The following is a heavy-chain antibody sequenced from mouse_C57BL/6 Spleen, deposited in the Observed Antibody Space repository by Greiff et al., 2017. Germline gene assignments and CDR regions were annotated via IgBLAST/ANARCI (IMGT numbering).Heavy chain of an antibody. J-gene: IGHJ1*03. CDR1: GYTFTSYW. CDR2: IDPNSGGT. Sequence: QVQLQQPGAELVKPGASVKLSCKASGYTFTSYWMHWVKQRPGRGLEWIGRIDPNSGGTKYNEKFKSKATLTVDKPTSTAYMQRSGLTSEDSAVYYSANSNWYIDVWGTGTTVTVSS. V-gene: IGHV1-72*01. CDR3: ANSNWYIDV. D-gene: IGHD2-5*01.